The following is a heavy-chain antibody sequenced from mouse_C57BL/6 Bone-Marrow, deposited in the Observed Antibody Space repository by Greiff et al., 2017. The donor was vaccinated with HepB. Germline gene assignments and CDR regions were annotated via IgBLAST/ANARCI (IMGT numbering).Heavy chain of an antibody. CDR1: EYEFPSHD. Sequence: EVQRLESGGGLVQPGESLKLSCESNEYEFPSHDMSWVRKTPEKRLELVAAINSDGGSTYYPDTMERRFIISRDNTKKTLYLQMSSLRSEDTALYYCARGIYDGYYYPFAYWGQGTLVTVSA. J-gene: IGHJ3*01. V-gene: IGHV5-2*01. D-gene: IGHD2-3*01. CDR3: ARGIYDGYYYPFAY. CDR2: INSDGGST.